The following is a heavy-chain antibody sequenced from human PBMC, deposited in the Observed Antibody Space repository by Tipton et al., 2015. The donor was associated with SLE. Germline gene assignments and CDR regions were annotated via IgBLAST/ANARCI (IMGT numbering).Heavy chain of an antibody. CDR2: AYYRSKWYN. Sequence: GLVKPSQTLSLTCAISGDSVSSNSAAWNWIRQSPSRGLEWLGRAYYRSKWYNDYAVSVKSRITINPDTSKNQFSLKLSSVTAADTAVYYCASDGVWNPIWGQGTMVTVSS. CDR1: GDSVSSNSAA. J-gene: IGHJ3*02. V-gene: IGHV6-1*01. D-gene: IGHD1-1*01. CDR3: ASDGVWNPI.